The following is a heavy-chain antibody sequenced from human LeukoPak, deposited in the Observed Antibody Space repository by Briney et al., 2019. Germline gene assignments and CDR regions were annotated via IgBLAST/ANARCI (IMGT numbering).Heavy chain of an antibody. J-gene: IGHJ4*02. D-gene: IGHD6-13*01. V-gene: IGHV3-30*02. CDR3: AKDRLPGIAAALNY. Sequence: GGSLRLSCAASGFTFSSYGMHWVRQAPGKGLEWVAFIRYDGSNKYYADSVKGRFTISRDNSKNTLYLQMNSLRAEDTAVYYCAKDRLPGIAAALNYWGQGTLVTVPS. CDR1: GFTFSSYG. CDR2: IRYDGSNK.